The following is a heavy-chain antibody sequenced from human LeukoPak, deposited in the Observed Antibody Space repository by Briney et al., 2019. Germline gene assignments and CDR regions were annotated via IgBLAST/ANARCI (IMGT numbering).Heavy chain of an antibody. V-gene: IGHV4-59*01. Sequence: SETLSLTCTVSVGSISSYYWSWIRQPPGKGLEWIGYIYYSGSTNYNPSLKSRVTISVDTSKKQFSLKLSSVTAADTAVYYCARAVSGWYWFDPWGQGTLVTVSS. D-gene: IGHD6-19*01. CDR2: IYYSGST. CDR3: ARAVSGWYWFDP. J-gene: IGHJ5*02. CDR1: VGSISSYY.